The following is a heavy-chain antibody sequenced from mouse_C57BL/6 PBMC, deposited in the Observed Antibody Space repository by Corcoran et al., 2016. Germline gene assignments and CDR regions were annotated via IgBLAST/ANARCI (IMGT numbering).Heavy chain of an antibody. D-gene: IGHD6-1*01. CDR2: IYTGSGNT. Sequence: QVQLKQSGAELVRPGASVKLSCKASGYTFTDYYINWVKQRPGQGLEWIARIYTGSGNTYYNEKFKGKATLTAEKSSSTAYMQLSSLTSEDSAVYFCARSTLAMDYWGQGTSVTVSS. CDR1: GYTFTDYY. J-gene: IGHJ4*01. CDR3: ARSTLAMDY. V-gene: IGHV1-76*01.